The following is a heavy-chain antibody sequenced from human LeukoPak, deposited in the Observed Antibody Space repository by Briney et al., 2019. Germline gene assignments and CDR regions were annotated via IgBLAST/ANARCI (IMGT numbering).Heavy chain of an antibody. V-gene: IGHV3-30*04. CDR1: GFTFSSYA. Sequence: PGGSLRLSCAASGFTFSSYAMHWVRQAPGKGLEWVAVISYDGSNKYYADSVKGRFTISRDNSKNTLYLQMNSLRAEDTAVYYCAKDQGRSDYWGQGTLVTVSS. J-gene: IGHJ4*02. CDR2: ISYDGSNK. CDR3: AKDQGRSDY.